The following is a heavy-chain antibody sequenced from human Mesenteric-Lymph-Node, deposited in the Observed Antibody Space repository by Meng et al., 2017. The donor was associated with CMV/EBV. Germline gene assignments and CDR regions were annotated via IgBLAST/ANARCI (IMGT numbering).Heavy chain of an antibody. CDR3: ARDEGNWNYLNAFDI. J-gene: IGHJ3*02. D-gene: IGHD1-7*01. Sequence: GESLKISCAASGFSLSRHAMHWVRQAPGEGLEYISAISHNGEGTYYAESVKGRFTISRDNSENTLYLQMGSLRPEDMAIYYCARDEGNWNYLNAFDIWGQGTLVTVSS. V-gene: IGHV3-64*02. CDR1: GFSLSRHA. CDR2: ISHNGEGT.